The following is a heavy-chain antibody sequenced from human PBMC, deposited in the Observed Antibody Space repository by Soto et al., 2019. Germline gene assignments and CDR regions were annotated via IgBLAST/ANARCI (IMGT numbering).Heavy chain of an antibody. D-gene: IGHD2-8*02. CDR2: ILVGGST. J-gene: IGHJ3*02. V-gene: IGHV3-23*01. CDR3: AKATATGGGAFDI. CDR1: GFTCSSYD. Sequence: GSLRLSCAASGFTCSSYDMSWVRQAPGKGPEWVSTILVGGSTHYPDSVKGRFTISRDNSKNTVFLQMNSLTAGDTAVYYCAKATATGGGAFDICGQGTMVTVS.